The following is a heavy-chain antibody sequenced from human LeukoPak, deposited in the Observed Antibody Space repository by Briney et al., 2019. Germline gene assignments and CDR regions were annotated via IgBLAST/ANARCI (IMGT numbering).Heavy chain of an antibody. CDR1: SGSIGSYH. J-gene: IGHJ6*02. V-gene: IGHV4-59*01. CDR2: VHYTWNT. CDR3: ARVASKGGMDV. Sequence: SETLSLTCSVSSGSIGSYHWSWIRQPPGKGLEWIGHVHYTWNTKYNPSLTGRVSISLDRSKNQFSLSLSSLTAADTAVYYCARVASKGGMDVWGQGTTVIVSS.